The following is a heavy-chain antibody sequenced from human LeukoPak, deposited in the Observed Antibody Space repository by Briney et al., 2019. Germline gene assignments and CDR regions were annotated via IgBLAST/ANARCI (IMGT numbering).Heavy chain of an antibody. CDR2: IWSDGTNR. V-gene: IGHV3-33*01. J-gene: IGHJ4*01. CDR3: ARDAQRGFDYSNSLKY. D-gene: IGHD4-11*01. Sequence: GGCLRLSCAASGFIFSHHGMHWVRQAPGKGLEWVAVIWSDGTNRFYADSVKGRFTISRDNSQNTVFLQMNSLRVKDTAIYYCARDAQRGFDYSNSLKYWGHGTLVTVSS. CDR1: GFIFSHHG.